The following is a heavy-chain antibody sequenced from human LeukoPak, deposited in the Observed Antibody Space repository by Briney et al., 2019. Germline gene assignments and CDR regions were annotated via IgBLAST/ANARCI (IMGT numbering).Heavy chain of an antibody. Sequence: SVKVSCKASGGTFSSDAISWVRQAPGQGLEWMGGIIPIFGTANYAQKFQGRVTITADESTSTAYMELSSLRSEDTAVYYCANSQLLYWTYWNWFDPWGQGTLVTVSS. CDR1: GGTFSSDA. CDR2: IIPIFGTA. J-gene: IGHJ5*02. V-gene: IGHV1-69*01. D-gene: IGHD2-2*02. CDR3: ANSQLLYWTYWNWFDP.